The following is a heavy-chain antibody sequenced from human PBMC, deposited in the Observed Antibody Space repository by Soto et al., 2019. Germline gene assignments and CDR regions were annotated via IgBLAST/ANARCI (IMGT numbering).Heavy chain of an antibody. CDR3: AKGPHTNVGWPYYFES. D-gene: IGHD6-19*01. CDR1: GFSLANYP. J-gene: IGHJ4*02. CDR2: SSPRGDTI. V-gene: IGHV3-48*02. Sequence: GGALRLSCVASGFSLANYPMNWVRQTPGKGLEWISYSSPRGDTIYYADSVEGRFTISRDNARNSLSLHMSSLRDEDSALYYCAKGPHTNVGWPYYFESWGQGVQVTVSS.